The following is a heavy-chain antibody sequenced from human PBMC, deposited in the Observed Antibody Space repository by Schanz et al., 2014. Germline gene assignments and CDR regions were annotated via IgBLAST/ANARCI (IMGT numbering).Heavy chain of an antibody. J-gene: IGHJ5*02. V-gene: IGHV1-2*06. CDR1: GYTFTGYH. Sequence: QVQLVQSGAEVKKPGASVKVSCKASGYTFTGYHMHWVRQAPGQGLEWMGRINPNSGATDYAPTCQGRVSMTRDTSISTAYMEVTRLVSSDTAVYYCARRGPNCSNNACYHGWFDPWGQGTLVTVSS. CDR3: ARRGPNCSNNACYHGWFDP. D-gene: IGHD4-4*01. CDR2: INPNSGAT.